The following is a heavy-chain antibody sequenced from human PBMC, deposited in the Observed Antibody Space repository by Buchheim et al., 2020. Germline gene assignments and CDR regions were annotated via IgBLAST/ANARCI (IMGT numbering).Heavy chain of an antibody. CDR2: IKQDGSEK. CDR3: ARVPDTDCSSTSCYAAFDY. CDR1: GFTFSSYW. J-gene: IGHJ4*02. V-gene: IGHV3-7*01. Sequence: EVQLVESGGGLVQPGGSLRLSCAASGFTFSSYWMSWVRQAPGKGLEWVANIKQDGSEKYYVDSVKGRFTISRDNDKNSLYLQMNSLRAEDTAVYYCARVPDTDCSSTSCYAAFDYWGQGTL. D-gene: IGHD2-2*01.